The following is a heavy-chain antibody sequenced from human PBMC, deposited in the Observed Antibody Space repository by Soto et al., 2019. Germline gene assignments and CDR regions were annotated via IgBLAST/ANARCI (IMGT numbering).Heavy chain of an antibody. D-gene: IGHD1-26*01. CDR2: IDSSSNYI. Sequence: EVQLVESGGGLVKPGGSLRLSCAPSGFTFSTSSMHWVRQAPGQGLEWVSSIDSSSNYIFQADSVKGRFTISRDNAQSLLYLHVSSLRAEDTAVYFCARSPVGAPFDYWGQGTLVTVSS. V-gene: IGHV3-21*06. J-gene: IGHJ4*02. CDR1: GFTFSTSS. CDR3: ARSPVGAPFDY.